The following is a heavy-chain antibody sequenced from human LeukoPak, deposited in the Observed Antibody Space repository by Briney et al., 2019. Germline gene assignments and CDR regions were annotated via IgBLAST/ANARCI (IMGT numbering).Heavy chain of an antibody. J-gene: IGHJ4*02. Sequence: PSQTLSLTCAVSGGSISSGGYSWSWIRQPPGKGLEWIGEINHSGSTNYTPSLKSRVTISVDTSKNQFSLKLSSVTAADTAVYYCAREKENDSSGPNLENFDYWGQGTLVTVSS. D-gene: IGHD3-22*01. V-gene: IGHV4-30-2*01. CDR2: INHSGST. CDR3: AREKENDSSGPNLENFDY. CDR1: GGSISSGGYS.